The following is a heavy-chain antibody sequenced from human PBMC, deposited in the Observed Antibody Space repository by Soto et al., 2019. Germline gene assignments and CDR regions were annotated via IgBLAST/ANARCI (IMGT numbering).Heavy chain of an antibody. CDR1: GGTFSSYA. V-gene: IGHV1-69*12. CDR3: ARNYDYVWGNYLAY. J-gene: IGHJ4*02. D-gene: IGHD3-16*02. Sequence: QVQLVQSGAEVKKPGSSVKVSCEASGGTFSSYAISWVRQAPGQGLEWMGGISPTFGTANNAQKFQGRVTFTADESTSTVYMELSSLRSEDTAVYYCARNYDYVWGNYLAYWGQGTLVTVSS. CDR2: ISPTFGTA.